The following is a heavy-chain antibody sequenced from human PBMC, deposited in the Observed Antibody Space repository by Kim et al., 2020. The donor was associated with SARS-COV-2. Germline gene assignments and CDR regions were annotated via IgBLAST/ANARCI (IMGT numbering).Heavy chain of an antibody. CDR1: GGSISSGGYY. D-gene: IGHD6-19*01. V-gene: IGHV4-31*03. CDR2: IYYSGST. J-gene: IGHJ4*02. Sequence: SETLSLTCTVSGGSISSGGYYWSWIRQHPGKGLEWIGYIYYSGSTYYNPSLKSRVTISVDTSKNQFSLKLSSVTAADTAVYYCARGIAVAGTPFDYWGQGTLVTVSS. CDR3: ARGIAVAGTPFDY.